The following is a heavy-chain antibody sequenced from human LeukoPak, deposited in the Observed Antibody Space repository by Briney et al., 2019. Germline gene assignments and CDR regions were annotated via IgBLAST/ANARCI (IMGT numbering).Heavy chain of an antibody. D-gene: IGHD3-10*01. V-gene: IGHV4-4*07. CDR3: ARDGWDNWFDP. CDR1: GGSISSYY. CDR2: IYTSGST. Sequence: PSETLSLTCTVSGGSISSYYWSWIRQPAGKGLEWIGRIYTSGSTNYNPSLKSRVAMSVDTFKNQFSLKLSSVTAADTAVYYCARDGWDNWFDPWGQGTLVTVSS. J-gene: IGHJ5*02.